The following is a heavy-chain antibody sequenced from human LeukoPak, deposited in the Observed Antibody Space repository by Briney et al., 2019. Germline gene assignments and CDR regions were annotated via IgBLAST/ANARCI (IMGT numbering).Heavy chain of an antibody. Sequence: TGGSLRLLCAASGFTVSNKYLSWVRQAPGKGLEWVSGINWNGGSTGYADSVKGRFTISRDNAKNSLYLQMNSLRAEDTALYYCARDYDSSGYSDAFDIWGQGTMVTVSS. CDR1: GFTVSNKY. CDR3: ARDYDSSGYSDAFDI. CDR2: INWNGGST. J-gene: IGHJ3*02. V-gene: IGHV3-20*04. D-gene: IGHD3-22*01.